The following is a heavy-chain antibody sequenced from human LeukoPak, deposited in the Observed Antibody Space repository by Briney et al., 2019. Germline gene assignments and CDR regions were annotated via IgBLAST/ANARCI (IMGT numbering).Heavy chain of an antibody. D-gene: IGHD3-22*01. V-gene: IGHV3-23*01. Sequence: GGSPRLSRAQPLDSFYIHILYWVRDGLRERLWWVSAISKTEGSTYYAASVKGRFTFCSDNSKNALYLQMTRLRAVDTAVYFCAKDIVRFVDSSDYYNRGGDSWGQGSLVTVAS. CDR2: ISKTEGST. CDR3: AKDIVRFVDSSDYYNRGGDS. CDR1: DSFYIHI. J-gene: IGHJ4*02.